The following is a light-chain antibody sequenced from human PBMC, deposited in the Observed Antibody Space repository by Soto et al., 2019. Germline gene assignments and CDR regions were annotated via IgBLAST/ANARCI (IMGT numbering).Light chain of an antibody. CDR2: DAS. CDR3: QQVNSYSPGA. CDR1: QRVSSW. J-gene: IGKJ1*01. V-gene: IGKV1-5*01. Sequence: DLQMTQSPSTLSASVGDSVTITCRASQRVSSWLAWYQQKPGKAPKLLIYDASSLESGVPSRFSGSGSGTEFTLTISSLQPDDFATYYCQQVNSYSPGAFGQGAKVDIK.